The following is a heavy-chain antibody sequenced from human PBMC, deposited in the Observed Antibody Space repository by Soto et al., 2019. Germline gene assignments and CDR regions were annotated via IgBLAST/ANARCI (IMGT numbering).Heavy chain of an antibody. J-gene: IGHJ6*04. Sequence: GGSLRLSCAASGFNFSDYYMSWIRQAPGKGLEWVSYISSSGSTIYYADSVKGRFTISRDNAKNSLYLQMNSLRAEDTAVYYCARDVLPMAMDVWGKGTTVTVSS. CDR2: ISSSGSTI. V-gene: IGHV3-11*01. CDR3: ARDVLPMAMDV. D-gene: IGHD5-18*01. CDR1: GFNFSDYY.